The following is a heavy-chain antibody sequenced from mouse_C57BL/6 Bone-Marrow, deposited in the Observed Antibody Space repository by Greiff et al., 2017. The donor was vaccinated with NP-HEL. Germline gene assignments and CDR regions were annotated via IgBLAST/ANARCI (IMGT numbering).Heavy chain of an antibody. V-gene: IGHV1-59*01. Sequence: VQLQQSGAELVRPGTSVKLSCKASGYTFTSYWMHWVTQRPGHGLEWIGVIDPSDSYTNYNQKFKGKATLTVDTSSSTAYMQLSSLTSEDSAVYYCAVITTVVEGFAYWGQGTLVTVSA. CDR2: IDPSDSYT. CDR3: AVITTVVEGFAY. J-gene: IGHJ3*01. CDR1: GYTFTSYW. D-gene: IGHD1-1*01.